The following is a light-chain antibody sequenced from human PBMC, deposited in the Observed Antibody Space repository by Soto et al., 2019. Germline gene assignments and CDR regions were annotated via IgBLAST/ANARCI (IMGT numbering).Light chain of an antibody. Sequence: QSVLTQPPSASGSPGQSVTVSCTGTRSDVGFYNYVSWYRQHPGKAPKLLIYEVSKRPSGVPDRFSGSKSGNTASLTVSGLQAEDEADYYCSSYAGSNNFVFGSGTKVTGL. CDR2: EVS. J-gene: IGLJ1*01. CDR3: SSYAGSNNFV. CDR1: RSDVGFYNY. V-gene: IGLV2-8*01.